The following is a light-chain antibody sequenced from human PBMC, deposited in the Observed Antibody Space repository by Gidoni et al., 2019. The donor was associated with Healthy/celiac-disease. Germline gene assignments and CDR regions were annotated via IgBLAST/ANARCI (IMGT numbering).Light chain of an antibody. CDR3: QQYSGGPPLT. CDR2: GPS. V-gene: IGKV3-15*01. J-gene: IGKJ1*01. Sequence: IVMTQSPATLSVSPGERATLSCRASQSVGSNLAWYQHKPGQAPRLLISGPSTRATGVPARFSGSGSGTEFTLTINGLQSEDFAVYYCQQYSGGPPLTFGQGTKVDLK. CDR1: QSVGSN.